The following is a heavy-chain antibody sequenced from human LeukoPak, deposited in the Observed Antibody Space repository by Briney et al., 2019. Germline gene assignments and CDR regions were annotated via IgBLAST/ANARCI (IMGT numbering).Heavy chain of an antibody. D-gene: IGHD5-24*01. V-gene: IGHV4-34*01. J-gene: IGHJ4*02. CDR1: GGSFSDYY. Sequence: PSETLSLTCAVYGGSFSDYYWTWIRQPPGKGLEWIGEINHSGSPNNNPSLKSRVSISFDTSKNQFSLKLSSVTAADTAVYYCARGDRDGYNDYWGQGTLVTVSS. CDR3: ARGDRDGYNDY. CDR2: INHSGSP.